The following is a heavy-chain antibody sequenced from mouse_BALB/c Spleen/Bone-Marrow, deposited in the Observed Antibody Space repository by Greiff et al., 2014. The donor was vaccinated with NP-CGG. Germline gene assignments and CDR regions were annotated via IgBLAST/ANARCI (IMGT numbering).Heavy chain of an antibody. D-gene: IGHD2-4*01. CDR1: EYEFPSHD. CDR2: INSDGGST. V-gene: IGHV5-2*01. Sequence: EVKLMESGGSLVQPGESLKLSCESNEYEFPSHDMSWVRKTPEKRLELVAAINSDGGSTYYPDTMERRFIISRDNTKKTLYLQMSSLRSEDTALYYCARHRYDYDGAMDYWGQGTSVTVSP. J-gene: IGHJ4*01. CDR3: ARHRYDYDGAMDY.